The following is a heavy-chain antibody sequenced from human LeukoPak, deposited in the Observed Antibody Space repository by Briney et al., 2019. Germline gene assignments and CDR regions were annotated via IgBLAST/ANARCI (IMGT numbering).Heavy chain of an antibody. Sequence: GGSLRLSCAASGFTFIDYDMHWVRQVIGKGLEWVSAIGIRGDTHYSGSVKGRFTISRENAEGSLYLQMNSLRAEDAAVYYCARGGIQVSGIDEFDYWGQGTLVTVSS. CDR1: GFTFIDYD. V-gene: IGHV3-13*01. D-gene: IGHD6-19*01. CDR3: ARGGIQVSGIDEFDY. CDR2: IGIRGDT. J-gene: IGHJ4*02.